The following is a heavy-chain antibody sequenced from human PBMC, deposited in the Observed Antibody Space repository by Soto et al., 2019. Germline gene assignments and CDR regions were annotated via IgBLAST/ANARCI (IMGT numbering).Heavy chain of an antibody. V-gene: IGHV3-23*01. D-gene: IGHD3-10*01. CDR1: GFPFSSYA. CDR2: ISGSGGST. CDR3: AKGGSVTMVRGVILWFDP. Sequence: GGSLRLSCAASGFPFSSYAMSWVRQAPGKGLEWVSAISGSGGSTYYADSVKGRFTISRDNSKNTLYLQMNSLRAEDTAVYYCAKGGSVTMVRGVILWFDPWGQGTLVTVSS. J-gene: IGHJ5*02.